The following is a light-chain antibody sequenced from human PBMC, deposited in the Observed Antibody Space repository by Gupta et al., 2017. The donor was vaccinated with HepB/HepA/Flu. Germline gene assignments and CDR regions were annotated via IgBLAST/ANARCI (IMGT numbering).Light chain of an antibody. CDR3: QLLNSYPKA. CDR2: TAS. V-gene: IGKV1-9*01. CDR1: QGISNF. J-gene: IGKJ5*01. Sequence: DIHLTQSPSLLSASVGDRVTITCRASQGISNFLAWYQQKPGKAPKLLIYTASTLESGVPSRFRGSGSGTEFTLTISSLQSEDFATYYCQLLNSYPKAFGQGTPMEIK.